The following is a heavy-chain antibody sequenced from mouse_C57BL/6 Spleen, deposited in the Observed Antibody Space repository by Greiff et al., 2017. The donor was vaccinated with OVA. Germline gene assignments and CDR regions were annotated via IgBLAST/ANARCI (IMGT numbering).Heavy chain of an antibody. Sequence: EVQGVESGGGLVKPGGSLKLSCAASGFTFSSYTMSWVRQTPEKRLEWVATISGGGGNTYYPDSVKGRFTISRDNAKNTLYLQKSSLRSEDTALYYCARHAGVITTVVATDWGQGTTLTVSS. D-gene: IGHD1-1*01. CDR1: GFTFSSYT. CDR2: ISGGGGNT. CDR3: ARHAGVITTVVATD. V-gene: IGHV5-9*01. J-gene: IGHJ2*01.